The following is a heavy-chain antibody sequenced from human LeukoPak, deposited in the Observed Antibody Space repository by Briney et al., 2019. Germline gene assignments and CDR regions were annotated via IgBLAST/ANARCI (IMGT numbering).Heavy chain of an antibody. CDR3: ARGSIAAVTADY. CDR1: GFIFSFYC. Sequence: SGGSLRLSCAASGFIFSFYCMHWVRQAPGKGPMWVSRICPDGTGISYADSVKGRFTISRDNSKNTLYLQMNSLRAEDTAVYYCARGSIAAVTADYWGQGTLVTVSS. J-gene: IGHJ4*02. V-gene: IGHV3-74*01. CDR2: ICPDGTGI. D-gene: IGHD6-6*01.